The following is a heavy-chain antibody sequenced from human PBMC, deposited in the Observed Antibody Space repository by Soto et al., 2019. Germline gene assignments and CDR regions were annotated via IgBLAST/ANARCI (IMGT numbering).Heavy chain of an antibody. V-gene: IGHV1-18*04. D-gene: IGHD3-10*01. CDR2: ISAYNGNT. Sequence: QVQLVQSGAEVKKPGASVKVSCQASGYTFTSYGTSWVRQAPGQGLEWMGWISAYNGNTNYAQKLQGRVTMTTDPYTSIAYMDLRSLRSDDTALYSCERDRGDFDYWGQGTLVTVSS. CDR3: ERDRGDFDY. J-gene: IGHJ4*02. CDR1: GYTFTSYG.